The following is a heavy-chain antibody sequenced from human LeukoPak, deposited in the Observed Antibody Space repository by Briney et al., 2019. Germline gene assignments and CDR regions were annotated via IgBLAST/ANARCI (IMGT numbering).Heavy chain of an antibody. CDR3: AKQLGYCSDGSCYFPY. CDR2: IIPIFGTA. J-gene: IGHJ4*02. V-gene: IGHV1-69*13. D-gene: IGHD2-15*01. Sequence: SVKVSCKASGGTFSSYAISWVRQAPGQRLEWMGGIIPIFGTANYAQKFQGRVTITADESTSTAYMELNSLRAEDTAVYYCAKQLGYCSDGSCYFPYWGQGTLVTVSS. CDR1: GGTFSSYA.